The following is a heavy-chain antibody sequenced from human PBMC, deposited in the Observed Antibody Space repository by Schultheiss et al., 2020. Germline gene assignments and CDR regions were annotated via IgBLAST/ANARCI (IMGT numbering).Heavy chain of an antibody. D-gene: IGHD2-2*02. CDR2: IYYSGST. CDR1: GGSISSGGYY. V-gene: IGHV4-39*01. Sequence: SETLSLTCTVSGGSISSGGYYWGWIRQPPGKGLEWIGSIYYSGSTYSNPSLKSRVTISADTSNNQFSLRLSSVTAADTAIYYCARHAATAIRYRYFDYWGQGILVTVSS. J-gene: IGHJ4*02. CDR3: ARHAATAIRYRYFDY.